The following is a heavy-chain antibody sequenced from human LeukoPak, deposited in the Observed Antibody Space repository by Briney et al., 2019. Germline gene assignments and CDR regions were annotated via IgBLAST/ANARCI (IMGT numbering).Heavy chain of an antibody. J-gene: IGHJ4*02. Sequence: GGSLRLSCAASGFTFSSYGMHWVRQAPGKGLEWVAVIWYDGSNKYYADSAKGRFTISRDNSKNTLYLQMNSLRAEDTAVYYCAREGKTTVVFDYWGQGTLVTVSS. CDR2: IWYDGSNK. V-gene: IGHV3-33*01. D-gene: IGHD4-17*01. CDR1: GFTFSSYG. CDR3: AREGKTTVVFDY.